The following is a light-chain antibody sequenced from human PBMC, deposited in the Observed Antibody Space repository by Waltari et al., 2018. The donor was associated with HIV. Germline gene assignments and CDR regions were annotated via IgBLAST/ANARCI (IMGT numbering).Light chain of an antibody. CDR3: QQYGSSVWT. CDR2: SAS. Sequence: SSRARETVSSSSGAWDQQSPGQAPRRLIYSASSRSTGIPDRFSGSGSGTDFTLTISRLEPEDFAVYYCQQYGSSVWTFGQGTKVE. J-gene: IGKJ1*01. CDR1: ETVSSSS. V-gene: IGKV3-20*01.